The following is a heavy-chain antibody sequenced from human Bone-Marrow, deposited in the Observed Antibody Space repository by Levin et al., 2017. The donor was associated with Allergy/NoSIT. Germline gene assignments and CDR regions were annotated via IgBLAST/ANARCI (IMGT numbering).Heavy chain of an antibody. Sequence: VASVKVSCKTSGYTFTSYHVYWVRQAPGQGLEWMGYINPNSGNTGYAQKFQGRVSMTRNSSISTAYMELSGLKFEDTAIYYCARGDCYSGSCYGPDWLDPWGQGTQVTVSS. V-gene: IGHV1-8*01. J-gene: IGHJ5*02. CDR3: ARGDCYSGSCYGPDWLDP. CDR2: INPNSGNT. D-gene: IGHD2/OR15-2a*01. CDR1: GYTFTSYH.